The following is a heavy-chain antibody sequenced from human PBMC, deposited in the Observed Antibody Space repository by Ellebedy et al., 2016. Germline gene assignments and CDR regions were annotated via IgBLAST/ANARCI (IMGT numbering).Heavy chain of an antibody. Sequence: SETLSLXCAVYGGSFSGYYWSWIRQPPGKGLEWIGEINHSGSTNYNPSLKSRVTISVDTSKNQFSLKLSSVTAADTAVYYCARGKYSTYYYGSGSSRAPFDYWGQGTLVTVSS. J-gene: IGHJ4*02. CDR1: GGSFSGYY. D-gene: IGHD3-10*01. CDR2: INHSGST. CDR3: ARGKYSTYYYGSGSSRAPFDY. V-gene: IGHV4-34*01.